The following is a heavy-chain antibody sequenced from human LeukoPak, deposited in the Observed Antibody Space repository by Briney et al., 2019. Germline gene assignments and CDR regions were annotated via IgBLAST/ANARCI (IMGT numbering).Heavy chain of an antibody. Sequence: GASVKVSCKASGGTFSSYAISWVRQAPGQGLEWIGGIIPIFGTANYAQKFQGRVTITADESTSTAYMELSSLRSEDTAVYYCARDRGAAAGTGTGFDPWGQGTLVTVSS. CDR2: IIPIFGTA. CDR3: ARDRGAAAGTGTGFDP. CDR1: GGTFSSYA. V-gene: IGHV1-69*13. J-gene: IGHJ5*02. D-gene: IGHD6-13*01.